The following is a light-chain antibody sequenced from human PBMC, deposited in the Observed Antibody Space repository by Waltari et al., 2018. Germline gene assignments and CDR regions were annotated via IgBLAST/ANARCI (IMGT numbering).Light chain of an antibody. CDR2: EGS. J-gene: IGLJ2*01. CDR3: CSYAGSSTL. CDR1: TRACGRHTL. Sequence: PSHPAPVPGPPRPCTTLPRPRITRACGRHTLVSWYQQHPGKAPNLMIYEGSKRPSGVSNRFSGSKSGNTASLTISGLQAEDEADYYCCSYAGSSTLIGGGTKLTVL. V-gene: IGLV2-23*01.